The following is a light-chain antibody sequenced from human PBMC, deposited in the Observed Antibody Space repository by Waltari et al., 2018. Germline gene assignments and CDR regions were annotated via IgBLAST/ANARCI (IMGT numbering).Light chain of an antibody. Sequence: DIQLTLSPSFLSASVGDRVTITCRASQGISSYLAWYQQKPGKAPKLLIYAASTLQSGVPSRFSGSGSGTEFTLTISSLQPEDFATYYCQQLNSYPRVTFGQGTRLEIK. J-gene: IGKJ5*01. CDR2: AAS. CDR3: QQLNSYPRVT. CDR1: QGISSY. V-gene: IGKV1-9*01.